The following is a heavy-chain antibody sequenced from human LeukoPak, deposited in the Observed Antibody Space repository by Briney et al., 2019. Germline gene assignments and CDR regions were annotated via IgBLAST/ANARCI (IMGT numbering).Heavy chain of an antibody. J-gene: IGHJ2*01. D-gene: IGHD2/OR15-2a*01. CDR3: ARAFRARYFDL. Sequence: SETLSLTCTVSGGSITTSSYYWGWLRQPPGKGLEWIGIIYYSGSTYYNPSLKGRVTISVDTSKNQFSLKLSSVTAADTAVYYCARAFRARYFDLWGRGTLVTVSS. V-gene: IGHV4-39*01. CDR1: GGSITTSSYY. CDR2: IYYSGST.